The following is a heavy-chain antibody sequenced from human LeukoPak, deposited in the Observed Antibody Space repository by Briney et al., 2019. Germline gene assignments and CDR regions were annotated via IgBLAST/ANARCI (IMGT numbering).Heavy chain of an antibody. Sequence: GGSLRLSCAASGFTFSSYWMSWVRQAPGKGLEWVANIKQDGSEKYYVDSVKGRFTISRDNAKNSLYLQMNSLRAEDTAVYYCARVFQSGSYYEFDYWGQGTLVTVSS. CDR2: IKQDGSEK. V-gene: IGHV3-7*03. CDR3: ARVFQSGSYYEFDY. J-gene: IGHJ4*02. CDR1: GFTFSSYW. D-gene: IGHD1-26*01.